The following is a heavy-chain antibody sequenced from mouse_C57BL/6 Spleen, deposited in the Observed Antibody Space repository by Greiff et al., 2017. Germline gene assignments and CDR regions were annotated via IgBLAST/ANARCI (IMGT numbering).Heavy chain of an antibody. CDR2: INPNNGGT. J-gene: IGHJ3*01. D-gene: IGHD3-2*02. CDR3: ARSRDRQLMLGIAY. V-gene: IGHV1-26*01. CDR1: GYTFTDYY. Sequence: EVQLQQSGPELVMPGASVKISCKASGYTFTDYYMNWVKQSHGKSLEWIGDINPNNGGTSYNQKFKGKATLTVDKSSSTAYMALRSLTSEDSAVDYCARSRDRQLMLGIAYWGQGTLATVSA.